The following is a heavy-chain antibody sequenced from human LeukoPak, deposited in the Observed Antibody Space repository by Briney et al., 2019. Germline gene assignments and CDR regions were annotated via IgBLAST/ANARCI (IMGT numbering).Heavy chain of an antibody. V-gene: IGHV1-69*05. CDR2: IIPIFGTT. CDR3: AATVHYCSGGGCYNYYYGMDV. CDR1: GGSFSSYA. J-gene: IGHJ6*02. Sequence: SVKVSCKASGGSFSSYAITWVRQAPGQGLEWMGGIIPIFGTTNYAQKFQGRVTITTDESTSAAYMEVSSLRSEDTAVYYCAATVHYCSGGGCYNYYYGMDVWGQGTTVTVSS. D-gene: IGHD2-15*01.